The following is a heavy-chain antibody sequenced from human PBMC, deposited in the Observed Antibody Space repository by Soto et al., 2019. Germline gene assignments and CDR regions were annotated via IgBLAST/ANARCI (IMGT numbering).Heavy chain of an antibody. CDR1: GFTFTGHY. D-gene: IGHD2-21*01. V-gene: IGHV1-18*04. J-gene: IGHJ4*02. Sequence: DSLQVSCQASGFTFTGHYIHWVRQAPGQGLEWMGWISGFNGQTNYALKFQGRVTLTTDTSTSTAYMELRSLRSDDTAVYFWARVDPRGVAVGHDEWGQGKLVTVFS. CDR3: ARVDPRGVAVGHDE. CDR2: ISGFNGQT.